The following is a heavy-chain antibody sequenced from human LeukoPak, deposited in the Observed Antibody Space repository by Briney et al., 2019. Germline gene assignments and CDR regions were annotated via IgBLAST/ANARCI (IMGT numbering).Heavy chain of an antibody. CDR1: GYTFTNYY. CDR2: INPNSGDT. Sequence: ASVKVSCKASGYTFTNYYIHWMRHAPGQGLECMGCINPNSGDTNYAQKFLGRVTMTRDTSISIAYMDLSRLRSDDTAVYYCASEYAGTITNWFYPWGQGTLVTVSS. J-gene: IGHJ5*02. V-gene: IGHV1-2*02. D-gene: IGHD1-7*01. CDR3: ASEYAGTITNWFYP.